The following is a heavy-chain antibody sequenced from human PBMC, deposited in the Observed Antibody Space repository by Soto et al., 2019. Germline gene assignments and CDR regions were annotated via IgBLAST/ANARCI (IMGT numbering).Heavy chain of an antibody. CDR1: GGTFSSYT. CDR3: ARRTTTVTPLDY. CDR2: IIPILGIA. Sequence: QVQLVQSGAEVKKPGSSVKVSCKASGGTFSSYTISWVRQAPGQGLEWMGRIIPILGIANYAQKFQGRVXIXAXXSKRTAYMELSSLRSEDTAVYYCARRTTTVTPLDYWGQGTLVTVSS. V-gene: IGHV1-69*02. D-gene: IGHD4-17*01. J-gene: IGHJ4*02.